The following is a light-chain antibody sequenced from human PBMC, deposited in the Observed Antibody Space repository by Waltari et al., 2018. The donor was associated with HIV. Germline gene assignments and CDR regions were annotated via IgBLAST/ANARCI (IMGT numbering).Light chain of an antibody. J-gene: IGLJ2*01. CDR2: DVT. CDR1: TSDVGGYTL. Sequence: QSALTQPASVSGSLRQSITISCTGTTSDVGGYTLVSWYQHHPDKAPKLIIYDVTNRPSGVSNRFSGSKSGNTASLTISGLRAEDEAYYYCSSYRSSYTLDIVFGGGTKLTVL. V-gene: IGLV2-14*01. CDR3: SSYRSSYTLDIV.